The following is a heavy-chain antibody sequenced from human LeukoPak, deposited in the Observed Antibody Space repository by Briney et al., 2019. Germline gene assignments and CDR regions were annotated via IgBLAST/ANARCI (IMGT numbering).Heavy chain of an antibody. J-gene: IGHJ4*02. CDR1: GGSISSGSYY. V-gene: IGHV4-61*02. D-gene: IGHD3-22*01. CDR3: VRLTDDSSGYPDY. CDR2: IYTSGST. Sequence: PSQTLSLTCTVSGGSISSGSYYWSWIRQPAGKGLEWIGRIYTSGSTNYNPSLKSRVTMSVDTSKNQFSLKLNSVTAADTAIYYCVRLTDDSSGYPDYWGQGTLVTVSS.